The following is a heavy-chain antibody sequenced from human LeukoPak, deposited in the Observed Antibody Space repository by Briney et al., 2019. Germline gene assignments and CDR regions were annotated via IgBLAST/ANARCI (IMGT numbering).Heavy chain of an antibody. D-gene: IGHD2-15*01. CDR1: GYSISSGYY. Sequence: SETLSLTCAVSGYSISSGYYWGWSRQPPGKGLEWIGSSYHSGSTYYNPSLKSRVTISVDTSKNQFSLKLSSVTAADTAVYYCARPRGSCSGGSCYYYYFDYWGQGTLVTVSS. CDR3: ARPRGSCSGGSCYYYYFDY. V-gene: IGHV4-38-2*01. CDR2: SYHSGST. J-gene: IGHJ4*02.